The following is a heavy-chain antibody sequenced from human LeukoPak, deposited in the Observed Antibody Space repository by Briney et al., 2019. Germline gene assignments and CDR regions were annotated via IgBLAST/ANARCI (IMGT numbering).Heavy chain of an antibody. Sequence: ASVKVSCKASGYIFTGYYMHWVRQAPGQGLEWMGWINPNSGGTNYAQKFQGRVTMTRDTSITTAYMELSSLISEDTAVYYCARVPRRGDRFDPWGQGTLVTVSS. V-gene: IGHV1-2*02. CDR3: ARVPRRGDRFDP. J-gene: IGHJ5*02. CDR2: INPNSGGT. D-gene: IGHD3-10*01. CDR1: GYIFTGYY.